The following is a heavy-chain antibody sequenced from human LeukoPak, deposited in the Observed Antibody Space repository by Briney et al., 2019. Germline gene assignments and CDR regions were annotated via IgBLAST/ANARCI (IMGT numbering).Heavy chain of an antibody. CDR1: GGSINSYY. J-gene: IGHJ5*02. CDR3: ARYSNAYAGARWFDH. CDR2: IYYSGST. V-gene: IGHV4-59*13. Sequence: SETLSLTCTVSGGSINSYYWSWIRQPPGKGLEWIGYIYYSGSTNYNPSLKSRVTISVDTSKNQFSLILNSVTAADTAVYYCARYSNAYAGARWFDHWGQGTLVTVSS. D-gene: IGHD2-21*01.